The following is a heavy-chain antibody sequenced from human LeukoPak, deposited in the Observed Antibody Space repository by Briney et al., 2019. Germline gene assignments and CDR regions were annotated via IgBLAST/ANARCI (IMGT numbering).Heavy chain of an antibody. V-gene: IGHV3-33*06. CDR1: GFTFSSYG. D-gene: IGHD6-13*01. CDR3: AKDPTGIPYSSSNFDY. J-gene: IGHJ4*02. Sequence: PGGSLRLSCAASGFTFSSYGMHWVRQAPGKGLEWVAVIWYDGSNKYYADSVKGRFTISRDNSKNMLYLQMNSLRAEDTAVYYCAKDPTGIPYSSSNFDYWGQGTLVTVSS. CDR2: IWYDGSNK.